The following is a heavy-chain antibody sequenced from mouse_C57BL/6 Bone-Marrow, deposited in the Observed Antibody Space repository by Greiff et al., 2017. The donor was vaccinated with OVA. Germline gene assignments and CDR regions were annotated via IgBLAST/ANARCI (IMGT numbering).Heavy chain of an antibody. CDR3: ASGGGYDYDGRCAY. D-gene: IGHD2-4*01. CDR2: IHPNSGST. V-gene: IGHV1-64*01. CDR1: GYTFTSYW. J-gene: IGHJ3*01. Sequence: QVQLKQPGAELVKPGASVTLSCKASGYTFTSYWMHWVKQRPGQGLEWIGMIHPNSGSTNYNEKFKSKATLTVDKSSSTAYMQLSSLTSEDSAVYYGASGGGYDYDGRCAYWGQGTLVTVSA.